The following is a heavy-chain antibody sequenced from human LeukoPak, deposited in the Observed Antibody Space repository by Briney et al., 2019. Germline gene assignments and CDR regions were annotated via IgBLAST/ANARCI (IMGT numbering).Heavy chain of an antibody. Sequence: NPSETLSLTCTVPGGSIGGYYWSWIRQPPGKGLEWIGYIYYTGSTNYNPSLKSRVTISTDASNSQFFLRLTSLTAADTAVYYCARGGSGDGGDFDSWGQGTLVTVSS. CDR1: GGSIGGYY. CDR3: ARGGSGDGGDFDS. CDR2: IYYTGST. J-gene: IGHJ4*02. V-gene: IGHV4-59*01. D-gene: IGHD5-24*01.